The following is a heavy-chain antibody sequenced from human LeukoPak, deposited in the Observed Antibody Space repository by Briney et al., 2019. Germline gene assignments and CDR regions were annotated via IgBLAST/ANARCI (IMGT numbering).Heavy chain of an antibody. V-gene: IGHV1-58*01. J-gene: IGHJ6*02. D-gene: IGHD3-3*01. CDR2: IVVGSGNT. Sequence: GASVKVSCKASGFTFTSSAVQWVRQARGQRLEWIGWIVVGSGNTNYAQKFQERVTITRDMSTSTAYMELSSLRSEDTAVYYCAADSGFLEWLSDYYGMDVWGQGTTVTVSS. CDR3: AADSGFLEWLSDYYGMDV. CDR1: GFTFTSSA.